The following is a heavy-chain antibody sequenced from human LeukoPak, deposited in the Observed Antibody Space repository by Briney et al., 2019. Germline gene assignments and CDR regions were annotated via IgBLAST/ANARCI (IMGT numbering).Heavy chain of an antibody. D-gene: IGHD3-3*01. CDR2: ISSSGSTI. Sequence: PGGSLRLSCAASGFTFSSYSMNWVRQAPGKGLEWVSYISSSGSTIYYADSVKGRFTISRDNAKNSLYLQMNSLRAEDTAVYYCARVRFLEWLLVDVWGKGTTVTVSS. V-gene: IGHV3-48*04. J-gene: IGHJ6*04. CDR1: GFTFSSYS. CDR3: ARVRFLEWLLVDV.